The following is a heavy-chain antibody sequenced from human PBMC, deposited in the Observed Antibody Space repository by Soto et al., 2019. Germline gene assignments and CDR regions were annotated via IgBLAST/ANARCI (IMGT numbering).Heavy chain of an antibody. CDR1: GFTFTTYA. V-gene: IGHV3-30*18. CDR3: GKGGYTGGYYGGGYFDY. J-gene: IGHJ4*02. Sequence: QVQLVESGGGVVQPGRSLRLSCAASGFTFTTYAMHWVRQAPGKGLEWVALISYDGSKKYYADSVKGRFTISRDNSKNPLYLQMNSLRAEDTAVYYCGKGGYTGGYYGGGYFDYWGQGTLVTVSS. CDR2: ISYDGSKK. D-gene: IGHD1-26*01.